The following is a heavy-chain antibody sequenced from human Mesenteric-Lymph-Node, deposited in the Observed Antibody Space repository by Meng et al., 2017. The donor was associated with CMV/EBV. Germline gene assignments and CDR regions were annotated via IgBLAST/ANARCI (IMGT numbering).Heavy chain of an antibody. V-gene: IGHV3-7*01. CDR3: ARDGGPGSYPENYYYYAMDV. Sequence: GESLKISCAASGFTFSSYWMSWVRQAPGKGLEWVANIKQDGSEKYYVDSVKGRFTISRDNAKNSLYLQMNSLRAEDTAVYYCARDGGPGSYPENYYYYAMDVWGQGTTVTVSS. CDR1: GFTFSSYW. D-gene: IGHD3-10*01. CDR2: IKQDGSEK. J-gene: IGHJ6*02.